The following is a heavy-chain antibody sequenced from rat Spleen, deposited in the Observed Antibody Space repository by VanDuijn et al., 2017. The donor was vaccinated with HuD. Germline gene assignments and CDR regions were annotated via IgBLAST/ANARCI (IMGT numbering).Heavy chain of an antibody. CDR2: IWGDGST. CDR3: TRSGYYYSSYVPFFDY. D-gene: IGHD1-2*01. CDR1: GFSLTTTS. V-gene: IGHV2-1*01. J-gene: IGHJ2*01. Sequence: QVQLKESGPGLVQLSQTLSLTCTVSGFSLTTTSVHWARHPPGKGLERMGGIWGDGSTDYNLALKSRLIISRDTSKSQVFLKMNSLQTDDTAIYFCTRSGYYYSSYVPFFDYWGQGVMVTVSS.